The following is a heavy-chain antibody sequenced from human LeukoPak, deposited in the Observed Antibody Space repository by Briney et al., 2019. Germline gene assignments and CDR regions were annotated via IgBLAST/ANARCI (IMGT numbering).Heavy chain of an antibody. CDR2: INHSGST. CDR1: GGSFSGYY. Sequence: PSETLSLTCAVYGGSFSGYYWSWIRQPPGKGLEWMGEINHSGSTNYNPSLQSRVTISVDTSKNQFSLKLSSVTAADTAVYYCARGLGARDYWGQGTLVTVSS. J-gene: IGHJ4*02. D-gene: IGHD1-26*01. V-gene: IGHV4-34*01. CDR3: ARGLGARDY.